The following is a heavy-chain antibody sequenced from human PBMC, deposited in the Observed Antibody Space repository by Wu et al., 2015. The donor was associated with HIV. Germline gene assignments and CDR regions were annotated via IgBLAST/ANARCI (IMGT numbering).Heavy chain of an antibody. CDR2: MNPSSEST. Sequence: QVHLVQSGAEVKKPGASVKISCTASGYSFTDYYIHWVRQAPGQGLEWLGGMNPSSESTTYAQNLQGRVIMTADTSTSTVHMELSSLRYEDTAIYYCARVSGRWYDYFDYWGQGTLVTVSS. V-gene: IGHV1-46*01. CDR3: ARVSGRWYDYFDY. D-gene: IGHD6-13*01. CDR1: GYSFTDYY. J-gene: IGHJ4*02.